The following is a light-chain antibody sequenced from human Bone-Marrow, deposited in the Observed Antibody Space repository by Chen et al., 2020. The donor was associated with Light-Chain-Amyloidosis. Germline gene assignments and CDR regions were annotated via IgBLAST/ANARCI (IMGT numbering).Light chain of an antibody. V-gene: IGLV3-21*02. CDR3: QVWDRSSDRPV. Sequence: SYVLTQPYSVSVAPGQTATIACGGNNIGSTSVHWYQQTPGQAPLLVVYDDSDRPSGIPERLSGSNSGNTATLTISRVEAGDEADYYCQVWDRSSDRPVFGGVTKLTVL. CDR1: NIGSTS. J-gene: IGLJ3*02. CDR2: DDS.